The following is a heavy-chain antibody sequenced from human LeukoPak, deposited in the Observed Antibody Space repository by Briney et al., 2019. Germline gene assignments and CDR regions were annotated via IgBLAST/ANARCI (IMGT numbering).Heavy chain of an antibody. D-gene: IGHD2-21*01. V-gene: IGHV4-30-2*01. CDR3: ARERRGGLFGGDGAFDI. J-gene: IGHJ3*02. CDR1: GGSISSGGYS. Sequence: PSETLSLTCAVSGGSISSGGYSWSWIRQPPGKGLEWIGYIYHSGSTYYNPSLKSRVTISVDRSKNQSSLKLSSVTAADTAVYYCARERRGGLFGGDGAFDIWGQGTMVTVSS. CDR2: IYHSGST.